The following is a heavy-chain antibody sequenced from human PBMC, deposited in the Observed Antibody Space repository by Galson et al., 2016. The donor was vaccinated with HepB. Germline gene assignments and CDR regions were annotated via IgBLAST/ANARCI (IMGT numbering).Heavy chain of an antibody. Sequence: ETLSLTCTVSGDSISSYFWSWIRQPPGKGLEWIGNIYYSGSSNYNPSLKSRVTISVDTSQNQFSLKLSSVTAADTAGYYCARQPTSYCSAGTCHPMHGDYFCDYWGQGTLVTVSS. J-gene: IGHJ4*02. CDR1: GDSISSYF. V-gene: IGHV4-59*08. CDR3: ARQPTSYCSAGTCHPMHGDYFCDY. D-gene: IGHD2-15*01. CDR2: IYYSGSS.